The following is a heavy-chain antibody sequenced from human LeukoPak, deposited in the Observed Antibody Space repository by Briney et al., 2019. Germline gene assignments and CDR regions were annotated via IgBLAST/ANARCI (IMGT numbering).Heavy chain of an antibody. Sequence: GGSLRLSCAASGFTFSNAWMSWVRQAPGKGLEWVGRIKSKTDGGTTDYAAPVKGRFTISRDDSKNTLYLQMNSLKTEDTAVYYCTRIVMGYSSCFDYWGQGTLVTVSS. J-gene: IGHJ4*02. CDR1: GFTFSNAW. CDR3: TRIVMGYSSCFDY. CDR2: IKSKTDGGTT. V-gene: IGHV3-15*01. D-gene: IGHD6-19*01.